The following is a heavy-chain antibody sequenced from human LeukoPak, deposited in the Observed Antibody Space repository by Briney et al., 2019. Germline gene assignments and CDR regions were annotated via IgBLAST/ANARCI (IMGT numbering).Heavy chain of an antibody. CDR3: ARTRRHYYGSGKNLTPWPAGLDV. CDR1: SGSFSDYY. J-gene: IGHJ6*01. CDR2: SGSS. Sequence: PSETLSLTRTVSSGSFSDYYWTWMRQPPGQGLEWIGYSGSSKYNPSLESRVTISVDTSRRHFSLTLSSVTAADTAIYYCARTRRHYYGSGKNLTPWPAGLDVWGQGTTVIVSA. V-gene: IGHV4-59*01. D-gene: IGHD3-10*01.